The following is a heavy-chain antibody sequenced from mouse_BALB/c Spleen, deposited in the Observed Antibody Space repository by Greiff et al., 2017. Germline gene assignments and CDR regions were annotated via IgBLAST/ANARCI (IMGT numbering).Heavy chain of an antibody. V-gene: IGHV1S34*01. Sequence: LVKPGASVKISCKASGYSFTGYYMHWVKQSHGKSLEWIGYISCYNGATSYNQKFKGKATFTVDTSSSTAYMQFNSLTSEDSAVYYCARDDYDYEDSYAMDYWGQGTSVTVSS. J-gene: IGHJ4*01. CDR3: ARDDYDYEDSYAMDY. CDR1: GYSFTGYY. CDR2: ISCYNGAT. D-gene: IGHD2-4*01.